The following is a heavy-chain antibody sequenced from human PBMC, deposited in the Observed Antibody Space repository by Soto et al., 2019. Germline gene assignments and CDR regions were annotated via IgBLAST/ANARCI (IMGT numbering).Heavy chain of an antibody. V-gene: IGHV1-69*13. D-gene: IGHD3-3*01. J-gene: IGHJ3*02. Sequence: SVKVSCKASGGTSSSYAISWVRQAPGQGLEWMGGIIPIFGTANYAQKFQGRVTITADESTSTAYMELSSLRSEETAVYYCARGNLTTFGVSDAFDIWGQGTMVTVSS. CDR3: ARGNLTTFGVSDAFDI. CDR2: IIPIFGTA. CDR1: GGTSSSYA.